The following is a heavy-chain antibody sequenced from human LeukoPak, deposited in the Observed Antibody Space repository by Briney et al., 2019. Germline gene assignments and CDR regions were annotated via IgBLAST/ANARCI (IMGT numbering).Heavy chain of an antibody. J-gene: IGHJ4*02. CDR3: VRGTGY. Sequence: GSLRLSCSVSGFTFSTYVMHWVRQAPGKGLEYVSAISSNGDNTYYADSVKGRFTISRDNSKNTLYLQMSSLRAGDTAVYYCVRGTGYWGQGTLVTVSS. CDR1: GFTFSTYV. CDR2: ISSNGDNT. V-gene: IGHV3-64D*06.